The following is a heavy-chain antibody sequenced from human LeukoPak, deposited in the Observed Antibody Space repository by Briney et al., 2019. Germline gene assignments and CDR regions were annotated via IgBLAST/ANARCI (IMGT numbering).Heavy chain of an antibody. CDR1: GGTFSSYA. D-gene: IGHD3-22*01. J-gene: IGHJ4*02. CDR2: IIPIFGIT. CDR3: AYYDSSGYGFDY. Sequence: SVKVSCKASGGTFSSYAISWVRQAPGQGLEWMGRIIPIFGITNYAQKFQGRVTITADKSTSTAYMELSSLRSEDTVVYYCAYYDSSGYGFDYWGQGTLVTVSS. V-gene: IGHV1-69*04.